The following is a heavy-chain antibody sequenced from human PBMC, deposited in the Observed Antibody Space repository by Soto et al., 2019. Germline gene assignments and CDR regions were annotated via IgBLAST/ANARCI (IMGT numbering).Heavy chain of an antibody. J-gene: IGHJ5*02. Sequence: QLLQSGAEVREPGASVKVSCKASGYTFTSYVVTWMRLAPGLGPEFMGWINPHSGDTNYAQNFQGRVTLTTDTSTNTAYMELRSLKFDDTSVYSCARLNNYDSSVSRKWLAPLGQGTLVTVSS. CDR3: ARLNNYDSSVSRKWLAP. CDR2: INPHSGDT. V-gene: IGHV1-18*04. D-gene: IGHD3-22*01. CDR1: GYTFTSYV.